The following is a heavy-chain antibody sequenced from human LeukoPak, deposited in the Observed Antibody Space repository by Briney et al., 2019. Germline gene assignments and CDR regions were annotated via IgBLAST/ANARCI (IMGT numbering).Heavy chain of an antibody. Sequence: ASVKVSCKASGYTFTNYGISWVRQAPGQGLEWMGWISAYNGNTNYAQKLQGRVTMTTDTSTSTAYMELRSLRSDDTAVYYCARAITMVRGVEYNWFDPWGQGTLVTVSS. V-gene: IGHV1-18*04. CDR2: ISAYNGNT. CDR3: ARAITMVRGVEYNWFDP. D-gene: IGHD3-10*01. J-gene: IGHJ5*02. CDR1: GYTFTNYG.